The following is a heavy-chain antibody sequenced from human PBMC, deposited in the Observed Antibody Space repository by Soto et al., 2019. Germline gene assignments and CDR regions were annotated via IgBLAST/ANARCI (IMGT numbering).Heavy chain of an antibody. D-gene: IGHD2-15*01. V-gene: IGHV4-34*01. CDR3: ARKPFIVVVVAATGNAFDI. J-gene: IGHJ3*02. CDR2: INHSGST. Sequence: SETLSLTCAVYGGSFSGYYWSWIRQPPGKGLEWIGEINHSGSTNYNPSLKSRVTISVDTSKNQFSLKLSSVTAADTAVYYCARKPFIVVVVAATGNAFDIWGQGTMVTVSS. CDR1: GGSFSGYY.